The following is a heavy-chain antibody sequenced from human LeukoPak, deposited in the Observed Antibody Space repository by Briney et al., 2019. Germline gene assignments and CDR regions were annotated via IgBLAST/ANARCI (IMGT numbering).Heavy chain of an antibody. CDR2: INHRGST. CDR3: ARQNHYDSSGYYLYYYYYMDV. Sequence: SETLSLTFAVYGGSFSGYYWSWIRQPPGKGLEWIGEINHRGSTNYNPSRKSRVTIPVDTSKNQFSLKLSSVTAADTAVYYCARQNHYDSSGYYLYYYYYMDVWGKGTTVTISS. V-gene: IGHV4-34*01. D-gene: IGHD3-22*01. J-gene: IGHJ6*03. CDR1: GGSFSGYY.